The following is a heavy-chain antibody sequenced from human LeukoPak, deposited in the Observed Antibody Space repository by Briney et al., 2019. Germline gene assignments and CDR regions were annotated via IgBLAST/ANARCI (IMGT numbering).Heavy chain of an antibody. CDR1: GGSISSCY. CDR2: IYYSGST. CDR3: ARYIYRYDSSGYQYYFDY. V-gene: IGHV4-59*01. J-gene: IGHJ4*02. Sequence: PSETLSLTCTVAGGSISSCYWSWIRQPPGKGLEWIGYIYYSGSTNYNPSLKSRVTISLDTSKNQFSLKLSSVTAADTAVYYCARYIYRYDSSGYQYYFDYWGQGTLVTVSS. D-gene: IGHD3-22*01.